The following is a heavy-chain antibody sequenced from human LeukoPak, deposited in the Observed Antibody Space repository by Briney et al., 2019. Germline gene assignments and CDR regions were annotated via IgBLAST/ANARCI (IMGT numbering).Heavy chain of an antibody. Sequence: GSLRLSCAASGITFNTYALGWVRQPPGKGLEWIGSIYYSGSTYYNPSLKSRATISVDTSKNQFSLKLSSVTAADTAVYYCARHGQTLYGDYFDYWGQGTLVTVSS. V-gene: IGHV4-39*01. J-gene: IGHJ4*02. CDR3: ARHGQTLYGDYFDY. D-gene: IGHD4-17*01. CDR2: IYYSGST. CDR1: GITFNTYA.